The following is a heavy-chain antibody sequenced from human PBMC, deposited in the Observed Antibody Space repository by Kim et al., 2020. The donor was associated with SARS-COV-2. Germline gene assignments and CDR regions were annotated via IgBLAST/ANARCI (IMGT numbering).Heavy chain of an antibody. D-gene: IGHD3-9*01. Sequence: GGSLRLSCAASGFTFSSYAMHWVRQAPGKGLEWVAVISYDGSNKYYADSVKGRFTISRDNSKNTLYLQMNSLRAEDTAVYYCAIDREDYDILTGYYITSFFCHFYGIDVWGQGPTVTVSS. CDR1: GFTFSSYA. J-gene: IGHJ6*02. V-gene: IGHV3-30-3*01. CDR2: ISYDGSNK. CDR3: AIDREDYDILTGYYITSFFCHFYGIDV.